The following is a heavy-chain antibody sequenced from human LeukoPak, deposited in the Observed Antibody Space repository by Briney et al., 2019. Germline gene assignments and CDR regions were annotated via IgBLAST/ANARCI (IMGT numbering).Heavy chain of an antibody. V-gene: IGHV4-4*08. CDR3: ARRAYPASGYFDL. D-gene: IGHD3-16*01. Sequence: SETLSLTCTVSGGSIFSYYFNWIRQPPGKGLEWIGYIYSNGISSYNPSLRGRGTISIATSKNQFSLGLRSVTAADTAIYYCARRAYPASGYFDLWGRGTLVTVSS. J-gene: IGHJ2*01. CDR2: IYSNGIS. CDR1: GGSIFSYY.